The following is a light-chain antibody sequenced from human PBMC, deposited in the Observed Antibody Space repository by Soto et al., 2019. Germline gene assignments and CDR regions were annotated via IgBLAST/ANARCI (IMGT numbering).Light chain of an antibody. Sequence: DIQLTQSPSFLSASVGDRVTITCRASQGISSDLAWYQQKPGKAPKLLIYAASTLQSGVPSRFSGSGSGTDFTLTISSLQPEDLATYCCQHLNNYPPYTCGQGTKLEIK. CDR3: QHLNNYPPYT. V-gene: IGKV1-9*01. CDR2: AAS. CDR1: QGISSD. J-gene: IGKJ2*01.